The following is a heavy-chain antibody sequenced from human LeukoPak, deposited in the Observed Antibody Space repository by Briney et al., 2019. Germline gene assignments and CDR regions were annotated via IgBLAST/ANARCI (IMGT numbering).Heavy chain of an antibody. V-gene: IGHV4-59*01. J-gene: IGHJ6*02. D-gene: IGHD1-14*01. CDR2: IYYSGST. CDR3: ARVIPGYYYYYGMDV. Sequence: SETLSLTCTVSGGSISSYYWSWIRQPPGKGLEWIGYIYYSGSTNYNPSLKSRVTISVDTSKNQSSLKLSSVTAADTAVYYCARVIPGYYYYYGMDVWGQGTTVTVSS. CDR1: GGSISSYY.